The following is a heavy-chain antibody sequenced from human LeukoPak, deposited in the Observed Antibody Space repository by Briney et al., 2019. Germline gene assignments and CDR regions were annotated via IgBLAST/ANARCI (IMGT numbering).Heavy chain of an antibody. CDR1: GFTFSSYS. CDR3: AKDRQMVRGMGGFDY. V-gene: IGHV3-21*04. J-gene: IGHJ4*02. D-gene: IGHD3-10*01. Sequence: PGGSLRPSCAASGFTFSSYSMNWVRQAPGKGLEWVSTISSSSSYIYYADSVKGRFTISRDNAKNSLYLQMNSLRAEDTALYYCAKDRQMVRGMGGFDYWGQGTLVTVSS. CDR2: ISSSSSYI.